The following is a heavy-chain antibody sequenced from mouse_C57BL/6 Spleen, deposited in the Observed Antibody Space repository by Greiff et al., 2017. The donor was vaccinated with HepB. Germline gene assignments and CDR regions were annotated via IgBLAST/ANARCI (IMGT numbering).Heavy chain of an antibody. CDR2: IYPGDGDT. J-gene: IGHJ2*01. CDR1: GYAFSSSW. V-gene: IGHV1-82*01. Sequence: QVQLQQSGPELVKPGASVKISCKASGYAFSSSWMNWVKQRPGKGLEWIGRIYPGDGDTNYNGKFKGKATLTADKSSSTAYMQLSSLTSADSAVYFCARVPFLRDFDYWGQGTTLTVSS. CDR3: ARVPFLRDFDY. D-gene: IGHD5-1*01.